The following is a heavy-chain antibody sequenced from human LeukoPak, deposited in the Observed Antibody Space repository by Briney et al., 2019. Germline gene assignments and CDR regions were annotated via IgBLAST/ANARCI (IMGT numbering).Heavy chain of an antibody. CDR1: GYTFTSYG. J-gene: IGHJ4*02. CDR2: ISAYNGNT. V-gene: IGHV1-18*01. D-gene: IGHD3-22*01. Sequence: WASVKVSCKASGYTFTSYGISWVRQAPGQGLEWVGWISAYNGNTNYAQKLQGRVTMTTDTSTSTAYMELRSLRSDDTAVYYCARVRGLYFYASSQYFYYWGQGTLDTVSS. CDR3: ARVRGLYFYASSQYFYY.